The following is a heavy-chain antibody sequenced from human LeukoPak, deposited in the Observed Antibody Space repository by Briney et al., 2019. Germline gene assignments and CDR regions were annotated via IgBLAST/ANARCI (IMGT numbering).Heavy chain of an antibody. J-gene: IGHJ6*02. V-gene: IGHV4-34*01. CDR2: INHSGST. CDR1: GGSFSGYY. CDR3: ARLSRNIVVVPAAITNYYYGMDV. Sequence: PSETLSLTCAVYGGSFSGYYWSWIRQPPGKGLEWIGEINHSGSTNYNPSLKSRVTISVDTSKNQFSLKLSSVTAADTAVYYCARLSRNIVVVPAAITNYYYGMDVWGQGTTVTVSS. D-gene: IGHD2-2*02.